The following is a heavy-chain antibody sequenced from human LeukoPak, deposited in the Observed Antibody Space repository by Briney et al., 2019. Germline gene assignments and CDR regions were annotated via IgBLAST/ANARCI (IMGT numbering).Heavy chain of an antibody. J-gene: IGHJ5*02. CDR2: IYTSGST. Sequence: PSETLSLTCTVSGGSISSGSYYWSGIRQPAGKGLEWIGHIYTSGSTNYNPSLKSRVTILVDTSKNQFSLKLSSVTAADTAVYYCARENFGDRTYWFDPWGQGTLVTVSS. CDR3: ARENFGDRTYWFDP. CDR1: GGSISSGSYY. V-gene: IGHV4-61*09. D-gene: IGHD4-17*01.